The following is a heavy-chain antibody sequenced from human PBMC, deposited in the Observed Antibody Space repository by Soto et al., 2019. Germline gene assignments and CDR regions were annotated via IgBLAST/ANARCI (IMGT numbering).Heavy chain of an antibody. CDR3: AKRSNPLEI. J-gene: IGHJ4*02. D-gene: IGHD1-1*01. V-gene: IGHV3-23*01. CDR1: GFTLNSYV. Sequence: GGSLRLSCVVSGFTLNSYVMSWVRQAPGKGLEWVSDISVCGTYTYYADSVKGRFTISRDSSKNTLFLQMNSLRAEDSAVYYCAKRSNPLEIWGQGTLVTVSS. CDR2: ISVCGTYT.